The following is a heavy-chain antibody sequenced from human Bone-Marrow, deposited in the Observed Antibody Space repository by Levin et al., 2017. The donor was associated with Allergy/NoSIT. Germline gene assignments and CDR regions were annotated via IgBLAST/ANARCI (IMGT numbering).Heavy chain of an antibody. Sequence: GGSLRLSCSASGFPFSSYPMQWVRQAPGKGLEYVSGITNNGGDTYYTDSVKGRFTISRDNSKSTLYLQMSSLRAEDTAVYHCARSSGMGTYYYYNYMDVWGKGTTVTVSS. CDR3: ARSSGMGTYYYYNYMDV. D-gene: IGHD3-10*01. V-gene: IGHV3-64D*06. CDR1: GFPFSSYP. CDR2: ITNNGGDT. J-gene: IGHJ6*03.